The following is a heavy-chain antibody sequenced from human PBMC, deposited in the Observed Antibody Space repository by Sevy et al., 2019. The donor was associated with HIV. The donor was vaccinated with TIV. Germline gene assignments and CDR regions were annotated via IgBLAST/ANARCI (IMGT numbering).Heavy chain of an antibody. D-gene: IGHD4-4*01. J-gene: IGHJ6*03. Sequence: GGSLRLSCAACGFTFSSYWMSWVRQAPGKGLEWVANIKQDGSEKYYVDSVRGRYIIFRDNAKNSLYLQMNRLRAEDTAVYYCAREDYSNYGNYYYYYMDVWGKGTTVTVSS. V-gene: IGHV3-7*03. CDR1: GFTFSSYW. CDR2: IKQDGSEK. CDR3: AREDYSNYGNYYYYYMDV.